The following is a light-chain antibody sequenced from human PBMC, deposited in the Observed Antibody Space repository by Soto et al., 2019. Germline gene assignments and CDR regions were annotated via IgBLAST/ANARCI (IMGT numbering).Light chain of an antibody. V-gene: IGKV3-15*01. Sequence: ETVMTQSPATLSVSPGEGATLSCRASQSVNSNLAWYQQKPGQTPRLLVYGASIRATGMSARFSGSGSGTEFTLTISSLQSEDFALYYCQQYNNWPHTFGGGTKVDIK. CDR2: GAS. J-gene: IGKJ4*01. CDR1: QSVNSN. CDR3: QQYNNWPHT.